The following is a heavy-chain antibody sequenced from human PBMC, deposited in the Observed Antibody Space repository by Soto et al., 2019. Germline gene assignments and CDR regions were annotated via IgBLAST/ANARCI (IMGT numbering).Heavy chain of an antibody. D-gene: IGHD3-10*01. CDR1: GFTFSSYA. Sequence: GGSLRLSCAASGFTFSSYAMSWVRQAPGKGLEWVSAISGSGGSTYYADSVKGRFTISRDNSKNTLYLQMNSLRAEDTAVYYCANLYGSGSYSENFDYWGQGTLVTVSS. CDR3: ANLYGSGSYSENFDY. J-gene: IGHJ4*02. CDR2: ISGSGGST. V-gene: IGHV3-23*01.